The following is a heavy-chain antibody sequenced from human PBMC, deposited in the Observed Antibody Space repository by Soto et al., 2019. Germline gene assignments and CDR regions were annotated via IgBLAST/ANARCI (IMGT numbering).Heavy chain of an antibody. J-gene: IGHJ4*02. D-gene: IGHD2-21*02. V-gene: IGHV1-18*01. Sequence: QVQLEQSGAEVKKPGASVKVSCKASGYNFRDYRITWVRQAPGQGLEWMRWNGVFSGNTDYDQKAQDRVAMTTDTSTTTDYLELRSLRSDDTAVYYCARVESGDLIGVDNWGQGTLVSVSS. CDR1: GYNFRDYR. CDR3: ARVESGDLIGVDN. CDR2: NGVFSGNT.